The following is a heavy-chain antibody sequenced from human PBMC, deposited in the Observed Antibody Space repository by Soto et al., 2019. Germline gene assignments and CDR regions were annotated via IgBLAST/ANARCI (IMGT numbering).Heavy chain of an antibody. Sequence: EVQLLESGGGLIQPGGSLRLSCSASGFSFNSYAMMWVRQAPGKGLEWVSVISGSGGSSYFADSAKGRFTISRDNSKNMLYLEMNSLRAEDTARYFCAKCSIEYSASVDYWGQGTLVIVSS. CDR2: ISGSGGSS. D-gene: IGHD5-12*01. CDR3: AKCSIEYSASVDY. CDR1: GFSFNSYA. V-gene: IGHV3-23*01. J-gene: IGHJ4*02.